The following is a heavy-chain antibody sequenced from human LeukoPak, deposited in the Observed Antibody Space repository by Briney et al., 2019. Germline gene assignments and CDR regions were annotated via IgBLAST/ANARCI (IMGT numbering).Heavy chain of an antibody. CDR3: AGVNVAVVRGDNWFDP. CDR1: GYTFTGYY. V-gene: IGHV1-2*02. Sequence: ASVKVSCKASGYTFTGYYIQWVRQAPGQGLEWMGWINPNNSGTNYARKFQGRVTLTRDTSVSTAYMELSRLTSDDTALYYCAGVNVAVVRGDNWFDPWGQGTLVTVSS. D-gene: IGHD2-15*01. J-gene: IGHJ5*02. CDR2: INPNNSGT.